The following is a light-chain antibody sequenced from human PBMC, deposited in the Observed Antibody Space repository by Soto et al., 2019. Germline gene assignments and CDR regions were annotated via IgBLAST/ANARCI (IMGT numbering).Light chain of an antibody. CDR1: SSDVGGSNQ. J-gene: IGLJ2*01. CDR3: SSYTSTTLV. V-gene: IGLV2-14*01. CDR2: GVS. Sequence: QSALTQPASVSGSPGQSITISCTGTSSDVGGSNQVSWYQQHPGKAPKLMIYGVSNRPSGISNRVSGSKSGNTASLTISGLQAEDEADYYCSSYTSTTLVFGGGTKLTVL.